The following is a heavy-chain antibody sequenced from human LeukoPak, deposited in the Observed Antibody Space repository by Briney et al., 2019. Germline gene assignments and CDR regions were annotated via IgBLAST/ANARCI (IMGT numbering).Heavy chain of an antibody. Sequence: PSETLSLTCTVSGGSTSSYYWSWIRQPAGKGLEWIGRIYTSGSTNYNPSLKSRVTMSVDTSKNQFSLKLSSVTAADTAVYYCARDTVYCSSTSCYGWFDPWGQGTLVTVSS. V-gene: IGHV4-4*07. D-gene: IGHD2-2*01. CDR3: ARDTVYCSSTSCYGWFDP. J-gene: IGHJ5*02. CDR2: IYTSGST. CDR1: GGSTSSYY.